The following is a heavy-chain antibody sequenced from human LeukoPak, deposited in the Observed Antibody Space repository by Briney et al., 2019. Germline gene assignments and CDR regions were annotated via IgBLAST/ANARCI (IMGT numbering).Heavy chain of an antibody. J-gene: IGHJ4*02. CDR2: PSSGGDSD. CDR1: GFTFTSYA. CDR3: TKDASYARENDNIGLFID. D-gene: IGHD3-22*01. Sequence: RASLRLSCAASGFTFTSYAMSWVRQTPGKGLEWVASPSSGGDSDYYADSVKDRFTVSRDKSKNTLYVQVNSLRADDTAVYYCTKDASYARENDNIGLFIDWGQGTLVIVSS. V-gene: IGHV3-23*01.